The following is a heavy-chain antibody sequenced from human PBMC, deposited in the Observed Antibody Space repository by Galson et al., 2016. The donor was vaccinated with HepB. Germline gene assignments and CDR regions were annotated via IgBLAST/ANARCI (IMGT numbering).Heavy chain of an antibody. CDR2: ISGSGGTT. V-gene: IGHV3-23*01. CDR3: AKSSDYGGNPGVDY. J-gene: IGHJ4*02. D-gene: IGHD4-23*01. Sequence: SLRLSCAASGFTFTSYAMNWVRQAPGKGLGWVSVISGSGGTTFYADSVKGRFTISRDNSKNTLFLQMNSLRPEDTAVYYCAKSSDYGGNPGVDYWGQGTLVTVSS. CDR1: GFTFTSYA.